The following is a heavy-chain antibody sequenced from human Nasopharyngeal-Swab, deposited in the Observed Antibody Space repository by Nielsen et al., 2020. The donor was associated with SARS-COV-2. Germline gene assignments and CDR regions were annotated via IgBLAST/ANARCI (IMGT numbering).Heavy chain of an antibody. V-gene: IGHV4-39*01. CDR2: IYYSGST. CDR1: GGSISSSSYY. D-gene: IGHD2-15*01. J-gene: IGHJ4*02. Sequence: SETLSLTCTVSGGSISSSSYYWGWIRRPPGKGLEWIGSIYYSGSTYYNPSLKSRVTISVDTSKNQFSLKLSSVTAADTTVYYCARQVAAAEYGYFDYWGQGTLVTVSS. CDR3: ARQVAAAEYGYFDY.